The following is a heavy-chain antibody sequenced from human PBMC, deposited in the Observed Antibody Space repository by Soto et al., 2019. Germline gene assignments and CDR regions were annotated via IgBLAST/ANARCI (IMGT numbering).Heavy chain of an antibody. CDR3: AKDRKVRGGFFDY. Sequence: EVQLLESGGGLVQPGGSLRLSCAASGFTFSSYAMSWVRQAPGKELEWVSAISGSGGSTYYADSVKGRFTISRDNSKNTLYLQMNSLRAEDTAVYYCAKDRKVRGGFFDYWGQGTLVTVSS. V-gene: IGHV3-23*01. CDR1: GFTFSSYA. D-gene: IGHD3-10*01. CDR2: ISGSGGST. J-gene: IGHJ4*02.